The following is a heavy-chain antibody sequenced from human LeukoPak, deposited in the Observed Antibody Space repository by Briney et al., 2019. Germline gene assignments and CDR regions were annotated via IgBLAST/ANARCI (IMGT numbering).Heavy chain of an antibody. CDR1: GFSFSSYA. CDR3: AKDPESGAAAAPPVYFQH. Sequence: GGSLRLSCAASGFSFSSYAMSWVRQAPGKGLEGVSAISGSGGSTSYADSVKGRFTISRDNSKNTLYLQMNSLRAEDTAVYYCAKDPESGAAAAPPVYFQHWGQGTLVTVSS. J-gene: IGHJ1*01. D-gene: IGHD6-13*01. CDR2: ISGSGGST. V-gene: IGHV3-23*01.